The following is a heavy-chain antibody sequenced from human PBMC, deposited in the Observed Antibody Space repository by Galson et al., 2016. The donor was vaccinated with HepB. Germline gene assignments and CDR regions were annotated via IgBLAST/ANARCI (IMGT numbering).Heavy chain of an antibody. CDR2: IYWDDDK. J-gene: IGHJ4*01. Sequence: PALVKPTQTLTLTCTFSGFSLSISEAGVAWVRQPPGKALEWLALIYWDDDKEYNPSLRSRLTITKDTSKNQVVLTMTKLDPVDTATYYCAHTPYDHADFNPLGSPRDHGGQVTLVTVSS. V-gene: IGHV2-5*02. CDR3: AHTPYDHADFNPLGSPRDH. CDR1: GFSLSISEAG. D-gene: IGHD4-17*01.